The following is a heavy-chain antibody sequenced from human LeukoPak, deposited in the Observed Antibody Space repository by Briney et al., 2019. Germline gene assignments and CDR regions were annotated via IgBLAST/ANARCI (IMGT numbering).Heavy chain of an antibody. V-gene: IGHV4-39*01. CDR3: ARGNWGAYDC. CDR2: IYYSGST. J-gene: IGHJ4*02. Sequence: SETLSLTCTVSGGSISSSSYYWGWIRQPPGKGLEWIGSIYYSGSTYYNPSLKSRVTISVDTSKNQFSLKLSSVTAADTAVYYCARGNWGAYDCWGQGTLVTVSS. CDR1: GGSISSSSYY. D-gene: IGHD7-27*01.